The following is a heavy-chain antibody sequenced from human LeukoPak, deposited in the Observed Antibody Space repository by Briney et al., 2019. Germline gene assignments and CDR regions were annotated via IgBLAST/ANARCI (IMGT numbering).Heavy chain of an antibody. CDR2: IYYSGST. Sequence: SETLSLTCTVSGGSISSYYWSWIRQPPGKGLEWIGYIYYSGSTNYNPSLKSRVTISVDTSKNQFSLKLSSVTAADTAVYYCASSDILTGYDSYFDYWGQGTLVTVSS. V-gene: IGHV4-59*08. CDR3: ASSDILTGYDSYFDY. CDR1: GGSISSYY. D-gene: IGHD3-9*01. J-gene: IGHJ4*02.